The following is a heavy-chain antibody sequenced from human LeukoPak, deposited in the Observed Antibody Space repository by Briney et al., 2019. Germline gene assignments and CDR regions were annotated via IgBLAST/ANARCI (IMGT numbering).Heavy chain of an antibody. V-gene: IGHV3-48*02. J-gene: IGHJ4*02. CDR2: IRSSSSSI. CDR3: ARDLSWGFDY. Sequence: GGSLRLSCAVSGFAFSDHSMNWVRQAPGKGLEWISYIRSSSSSIFYADSVKGRFTISTDNGRNPLYLQMNSLRDEDTAVYYCARDLSWGFDYWGQGILVTVSS. CDR1: GFAFSDHS. D-gene: IGHD7-27*01.